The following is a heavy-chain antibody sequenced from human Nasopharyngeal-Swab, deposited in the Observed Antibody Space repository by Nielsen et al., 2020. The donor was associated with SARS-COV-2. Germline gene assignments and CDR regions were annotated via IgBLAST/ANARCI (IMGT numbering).Heavy chain of an antibody. CDR2: ISSSSSTI. Sequence: GGSLRLSCAASGSTFSSYSMNWVRQAPGKGLEWVSYISSSSSTIYYADSVKGRFTISRDNAKNSLYLQMNSLRDEDTAVYYCARGYSNLPRYNWFDPWGQGTLVTVSS. CDR3: ARGYSNLPRYNWFDP. V-gene: IGHV3-48*02. J-gene: IGHJ5*02. CDR1: GSTFSSYS. D-gene: IGHD6-13*01.